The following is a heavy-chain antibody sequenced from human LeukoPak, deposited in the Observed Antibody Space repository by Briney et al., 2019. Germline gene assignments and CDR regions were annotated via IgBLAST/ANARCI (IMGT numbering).Heavy chain of an antibody. CDR2: MNPNSGNT. Sequence: ASVKVSCKASGYTFTSYDINWVRQATGQGLEWMGWMNPNSGNTGYAQKFQGRVTITADESTSTAYMELSSLRSEDTAVYYCARGRDYYDSSGYFRYWGQGTLVTVSS. D-gene: IGHD3-22*01. CDR3: ARGRDYYDSSGYFRY. J-gene: IGHJ4*02. CDR1: GYTFTSYD. V-gene: IGHV1-8*01.